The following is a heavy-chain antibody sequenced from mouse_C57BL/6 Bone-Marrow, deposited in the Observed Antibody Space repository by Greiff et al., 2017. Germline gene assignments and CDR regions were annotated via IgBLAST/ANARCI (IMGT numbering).Heavy chain of an antibody. CDR3: ASGRFTTVVAGAMDY. J-gene: IGHJ4*01. Sequence: QVQLQQSGPELVKPGASVKISCKASGYAFSSSWMNWVKQRPGKGLEWIGRIYPGDGDTNYNGKFKGKATLTADKSSSTAYMQLSSLTSEDSAVYVCASGRFTTVVAGAMDYWGQGTSVTVSS. CDR2: IYPGDGDT. CDR1: GYAFSSSW. V-gene: IGHV1-82*01. D-gene: IGHD1-1*01.